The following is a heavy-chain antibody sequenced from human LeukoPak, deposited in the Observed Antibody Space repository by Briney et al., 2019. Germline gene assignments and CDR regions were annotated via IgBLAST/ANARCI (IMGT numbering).Heavy chain of an antibody. J-gene: IGHJ3*02. V-gene: IGHV4-39*01. CDR2: IYYSGST. D-gene: IGHD2-21*02. Sequence: PSETLSLTCTVSGGSISSSSYYWGWIRQPPGKGLEWIGSIYYSGSTYYNPSLKSRVTISVDTSKNQFSLKLSSVTAADTAVYYCASSDIVVVTAIPRPDAFDIWGQGTMVTVSS. CDR3: ASSDIVVVTAIPRPDAFDI. CDR1: GGSISSSSYY.